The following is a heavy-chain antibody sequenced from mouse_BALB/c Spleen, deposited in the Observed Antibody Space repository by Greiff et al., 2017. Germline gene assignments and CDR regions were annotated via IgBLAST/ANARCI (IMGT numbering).Heavy chain of an antibody. CDR3: ARHYGKRVYYFDY. Sequence: EVKLVESGGGLVKPGGSLKLSCATSGFTFTDYSMSWVRQPPGKALEWLGFIRNKANGYTTEYSASVKGRFTISRDNSQSILYLQMNTLRAEDSATYSCARHYGKRVYYFDYWGQGTTLTVSS. D-gene: IGHD2-1*01. J-gene: IGHJ2*01. CDR1: GFTFTDYS. V-gene: IGHV7-3*02. CDR2: IRNKANGYTT.